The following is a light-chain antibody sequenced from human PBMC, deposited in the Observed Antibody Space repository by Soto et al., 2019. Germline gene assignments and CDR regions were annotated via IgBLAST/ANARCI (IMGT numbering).Light chain of an antibody. J-gene: IGKJ4*02. CDR2: GAS. V-gene: IGKV3D-15*01. CDR1: QSVSSY. Sequence: QSPANVSASPGERATLSCRASQSVSSYLAWYQQKPGQAPRLLIYGASTRATGIPARFSGSGSGTEFTLTISSLQSEDFAVYYCQQHSNWPRTFGEGTKVDIK. CDR3: QQHSNWPRT.